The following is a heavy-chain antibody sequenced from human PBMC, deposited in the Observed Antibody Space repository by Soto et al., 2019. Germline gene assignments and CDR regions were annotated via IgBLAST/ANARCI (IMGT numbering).Heavy chain of an antibody. CDR3: ARERHNWNDMAPGALDS. CDR2: IWYDGSNK. CDR1: GFTFSTYG. J-gene: IGHJ3*02. D-gene: IGHD1-20*01. Sequence: GGSLRLSCEASGFTFSTYGMHWVRQAPGKGLEWVAVIWYDGSNKYYAESVKGRFTISRDNSKNTLYLQMNSLRAEDTAVYHCARERHNWNDMAPGALDSWGQGTMVTVSS. V-gene: IGHV3-33*01.